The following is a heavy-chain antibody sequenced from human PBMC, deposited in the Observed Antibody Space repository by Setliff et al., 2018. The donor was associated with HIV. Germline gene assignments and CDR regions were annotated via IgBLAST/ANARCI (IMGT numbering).Heavy chain of an antibody. V-gene: IGHV4-38-2*02. Sequence: SETLSLTCSVSGYSLSSASYWGWIRQSPEKGLEWIGYIYYSGSTYYNPSLMSRVTISLDTSNNQFSMKLSSVTAADTAVYYCAAGLWFGEFSLWQYWHFDLWGRGTLVTVSS. CDR2: IYYSGST. D-gene: IGHD3-10*01. CDR3: AAGLWFGEFSLWQYWHFDL. J-gene: IGHJ2*01. CDR1: GYSLSSASY.